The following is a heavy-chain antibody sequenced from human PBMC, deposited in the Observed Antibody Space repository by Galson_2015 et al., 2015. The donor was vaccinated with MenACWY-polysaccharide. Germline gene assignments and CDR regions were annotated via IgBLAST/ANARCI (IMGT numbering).Heavy chain of an antibody. J-gene: IGHJ4*02. CDR3: ARASVGASYSCY. D-gene: IGHD1-26*01. CDR2: IYSGGST. V-gene: IGHV3-53*01. Sequence: SLRLSCAASGFTVSSNYMNWVRQAPGKGLEWVSIIYSGGSTYYADSVKGRFTISRDNSKNTLYLQMNSLRVEDTAVYYCARASVGASYSCYWGPRTLLTVSS. CDR1: GFTVSSNY.